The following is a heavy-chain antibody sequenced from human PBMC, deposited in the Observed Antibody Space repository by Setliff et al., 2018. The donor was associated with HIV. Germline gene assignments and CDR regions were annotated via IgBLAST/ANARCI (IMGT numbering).Heavy chain of an antibody. CDR1: GYTLTKLS. Sequence: GASVKVSCKVSGYTLTKLSMHWVRQAPGKGLEWMGGFDPEEGETIYAQKFQGRVTMTEDTSTDTAYMELSSLRSEDTAMYYCAIVKPYCDFWSGSHIGGYFQHWGQGTLITVSS. CDR2: FDPEEGET. D-gene: IGHD3-3*01. CDR3: AIVKPYCDFWSGSHIGGYFQH. V-gene: IGHV1-24*01. J-gene: IGHJ1*01.